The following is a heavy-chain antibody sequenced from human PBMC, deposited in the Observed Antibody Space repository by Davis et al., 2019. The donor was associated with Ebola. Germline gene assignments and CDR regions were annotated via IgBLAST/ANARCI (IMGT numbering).Heavy chain of an antibody. Sequence: GESLKISCAASGFTFSSYWMSWVRQAPGKGLEWVANIKQDGSEKYYVDSVKGRFTISRDNAKNSLYLQMNSLRAEDTAVYYCARRALYDYVWGSYRYTSEVDAFDIWGQGTMVTVSS. J-gene: IGHJ3*02. CDR3: ARRALYDYVWGSYRYTSEVDAFDI. CDR1: GFTFSSYW. D-gene: IGHD3-16*02. CDR2: IKQDGSEK. V-gene: IGHV3-7*01.